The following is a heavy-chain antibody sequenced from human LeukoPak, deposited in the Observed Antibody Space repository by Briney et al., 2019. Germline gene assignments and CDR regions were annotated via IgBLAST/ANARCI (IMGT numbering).Heavy chain of an antibody. Sequence: GGSLRLSCAASGFTVSSNYMSWVRQAPGKGLEWVAVISFDASDEYYTDSVKGRFTISRDNSKNTLYLQMNNLRAQDTAVYYCAKAWAAEAGTGHYFDYWGQGTLLTVSS. V-gene: IGHV3-30*18. CDR1: GFTVSSNY. D-gene: IGHD6-13*01. CDR3: AKAWAAEAGTGHYFDY. CDR2: ISFDASDE. J-gene: IGHJ4*02.